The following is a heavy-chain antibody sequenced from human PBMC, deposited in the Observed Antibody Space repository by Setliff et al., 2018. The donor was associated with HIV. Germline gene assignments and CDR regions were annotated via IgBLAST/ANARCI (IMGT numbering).Heavy chain of an antibody. J-gene: IGHJ4*02. CDR1: GFTFSSYS. Sequence: GSLRLSCAASGFTFSSYSMSWVRQAPGKGLEWVSAITGSGRTTYYADSVKGRFTISRDNSKNTLSLQMNSLRAEDTAVYYCAKDYVENDYWGQGTLVTVSS. V-gene: IGHV3-23*01. CDR2: ITGSGRTT. CDR3: AKDYVENDY. D-gene: IGHD3-16*01.